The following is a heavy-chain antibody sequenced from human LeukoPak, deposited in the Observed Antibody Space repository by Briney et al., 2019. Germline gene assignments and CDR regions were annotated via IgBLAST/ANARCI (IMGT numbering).Heavy chain of an antibody. Sequence: SETLSHTCTVSGYSISSGYYWGWVRQPPGKGLEWIGNIFYSGSTYYSPSLKSRVTISLDTSRNQFSLKLNSVTAADTAVYYCAKSNGYGLVDIWGQGTMVTVSS. CDR2: IFYSGST. V-gene: IGHV4-38-2*02. CDR1: GYSISSGYY. CDR3: AKSNGYGLVDI. J-gene: IGHJ3*02. D-gene: IGHD3-10*01.